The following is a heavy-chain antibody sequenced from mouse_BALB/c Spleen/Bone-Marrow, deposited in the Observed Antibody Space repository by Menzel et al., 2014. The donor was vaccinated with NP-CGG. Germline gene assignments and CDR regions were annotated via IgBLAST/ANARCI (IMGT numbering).Heavy chain of an antibody. CDR3: AREIINDYHWYFDV. V-gene: IGHV7-3*02. J-gene: IGHJ1*01. CDR2: IRNKANGYTT. D-gene: IGHD2-4*01. CDR1: GFTFTDYY. Sequence: EVQVVESGGGLVQPGGSLRLSCATSGFTFTDYYMSWVRQPPGKALEWLGFIRNKANGYTTEYSASVKGRFTISRDNSQSILYLQMNTLRAEDSATYYCAREIINDYHWYFDVGGAGTTVTVSS.